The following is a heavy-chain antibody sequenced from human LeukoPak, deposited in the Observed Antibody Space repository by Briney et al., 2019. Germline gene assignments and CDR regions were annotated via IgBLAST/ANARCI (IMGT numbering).Heavy chain of an antibody. CDR1: GFTFSSYA. V-gene: IGHV3-23*01. J-gene: IGHJ4*02. CDR2: ISGSGGST. CDR3: AKVAKGTVVPAAMTRHFDY. D-gene: IGHD2-2*01. Sequence: PGGSLRLSCAASGFTFSSYAMSWVRQAPGKGLEWVSAISGSGGSTYYADSVKGRFTISRDNSKNTLYLQMNSLRAGDTAVYYCAKVAKGTVVPAAMTRHFDYWGQGTLVTVSS.